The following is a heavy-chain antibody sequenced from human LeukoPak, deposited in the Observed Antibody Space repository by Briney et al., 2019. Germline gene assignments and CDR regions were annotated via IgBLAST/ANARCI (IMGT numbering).Heavy chain of an antibody. CDR1: GYTFTGYF. J-gene: IGHJ5*01. D-gene: IGHD2-21*02. Sequence: GASVKVSCKASGYTFTGYFMHWVRQAPGQGLEWMGWINPSIDDASYAQKFQGRVTMTRDRSINTAYMELSRLTSDDTAVYYCARMDLDGGDSIGFDSWGQGTLVTVSS. CDR3: ARMDLDGGDSIGFDS. V-gene: IGHV1-2*02. CDR2: INPSIDDA.